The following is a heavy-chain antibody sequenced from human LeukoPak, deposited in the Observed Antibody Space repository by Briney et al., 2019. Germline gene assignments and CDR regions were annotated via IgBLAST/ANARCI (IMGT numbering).Heavy chain of an antibody. J-gene: IGHJ3*02. D-gene: IGHD3-3*01. Sequence: GASVKVSCKASGNTFTYYAITWVRQAPGQGLEWMGWISAYSGNTNYAQKLQGRVTMTTDTSTSTAYMELRSLRSDDTAVYYCARMAQRTTIFGVPGGHAFDIWGQGTMVTVSS. CDR3: ARMAQRTTIFGVPGGHAFDI. CDR1: GNTFTYYA. CDR2: ISAYSGNT. V-gene: IGHV1-18*01.